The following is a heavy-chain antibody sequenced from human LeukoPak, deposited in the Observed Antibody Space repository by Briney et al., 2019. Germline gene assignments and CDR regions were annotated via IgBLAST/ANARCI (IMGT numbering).Heavy chain of an antibody. Sequence: GGSLILSCAASGFTFSSYSMNWVRQAPGKGLEWVSSISSSSSYTYYADSVKGRFTISRDNAKNSLYLQMNSLRAEDTAVYFCARVGRIAIYSGYDWGGFDFWGQGTLVTVSS. CDR1: GFTFSSYS. CDR2: ISSSSSYT. CDR3: ARVGRIAIYSGYDWGGFDF. J-gene: IGHJ4*02. V-gene: IGHV3-21*01. D-gene: IGHD5-12*01.